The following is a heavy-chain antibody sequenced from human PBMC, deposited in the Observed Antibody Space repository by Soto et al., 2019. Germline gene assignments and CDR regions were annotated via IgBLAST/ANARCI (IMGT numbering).Heavy chain of an antibody. CDR3: ATAGLEASAYYYGMDV. CDR1: GFTFSDYY. V-gene: IGHV3-11*01. J-gene: IGHJ6*02. D-gene: IGHD1-1*01. CDR2: ISSSGSTI. Sequence: PGGSLRLSCAASGFTFSDYYMSWIRQAPGKGLEWVSYISSSGSTIYYADSVKGRFTISRDNAKNSLYLQMNSLRAEDTAVYYCATAGLEASAYYYGMDVWGQGTKVTVSS.